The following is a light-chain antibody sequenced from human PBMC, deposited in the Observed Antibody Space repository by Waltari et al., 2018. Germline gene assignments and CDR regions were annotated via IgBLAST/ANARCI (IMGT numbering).Light chain of an antibody. J-gene: IGKJ4*01. Sequence: ETVVTQSPGTLSVSPGERATLPCRTSPSIGSSLAWYQQKPGQSPRLLIYHASTRATGIPARFSGSGSETEFTLTISSLQSEDSAVYYCQQYYSTPLLTFGGGTKVEIK. V-gene: IGKV3D-15*01. CDR2: HAS. CDR1: PSIGSS. CDR3: QQYYSTPLLT.